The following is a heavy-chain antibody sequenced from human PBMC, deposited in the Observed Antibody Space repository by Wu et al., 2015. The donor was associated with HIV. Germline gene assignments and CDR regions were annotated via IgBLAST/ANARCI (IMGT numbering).Heavy chain of an antibody. J-gene: IGHJ6*02. CDR1: GFVFITYG. D-gene: IGHD6-19*01. CDR2: ISGYNGKT. V-gene: IGHV1-18*04. Sequence: QVQLVQSGDEVKKPGASVKVSCKTSGFVFITYGIGWVRQAPGQGLEWMGWISGYNGKTSYAQTFQDRVIMTIETSKSTAYMELRSLKSDDTAIYFCLRDQQWPPEDYHYYGFDVWGQGTTITVSS. CDR3: LRDQQWPPEDYHYYGFDV.